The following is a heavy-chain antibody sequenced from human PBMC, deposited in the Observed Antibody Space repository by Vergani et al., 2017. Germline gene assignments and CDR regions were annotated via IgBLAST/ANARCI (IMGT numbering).Heavy chain of an antibody. CDR1: GFTFSSYG. D-gene: IGHD1-26*01. CDR2: IWYDGSNK. V-gene: IGHV3-33*01. CDR3: ARDLNSGSTDGFDY. J-gene: IGHJ4*02. Sequence: QVQLVESGGGVVQPGRSLRLSCAASGFTFSSYGMHWVRQAPGKGLEWVAVIWYDGSNKYYADSVKGRFTISRDNSKNTLYLQMNSLRAADTAVYYCARDLNSGSTDGFDYWGQGTLVTVSS.